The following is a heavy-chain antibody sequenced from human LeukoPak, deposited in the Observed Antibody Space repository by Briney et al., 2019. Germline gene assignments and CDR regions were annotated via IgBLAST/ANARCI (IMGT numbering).Heavy chain of an antibody. D-gene: IGHD2-15*01. CDR2: ISRGSSTI. V-gene: IGHV3-48*02. CDR3: ARVTCGGGICYRMYYSAG. J-gene: IGHJ4*02. Sequence: GGSLRLSCAASGFTFSSYSMNWVRQAPGKGLEWVSYISRGSSTIYYADSVKGRFTISRDNAKNSLYLQMNSLRDEDTAVYYFARVTCGGGICYRMYYSAGWGEGTLLTLS. CDR1: GFTFSSYS.